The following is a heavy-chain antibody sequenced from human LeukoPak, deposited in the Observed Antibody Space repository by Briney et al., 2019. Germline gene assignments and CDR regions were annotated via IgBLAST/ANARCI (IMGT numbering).Heavy chain of an antibody. CDR3: AKESAAAGYFDY. CDR1: GFTFSSSA. J-gene: IGHJ4*01. CDR2: ISKSGDFT. D-gene: IGHD6-13*01. Sequence: GGSLRLSCAASGFTFSSSAMSWVRQAPGKGLEWVSVISKSGDFTYYADSVKGRFTISRDSSKNTLNLQMNSLRAEDTAVYYCAKESAAAGYFDYWGLGTLVTASS. V-gene: IGHV3-23*01.